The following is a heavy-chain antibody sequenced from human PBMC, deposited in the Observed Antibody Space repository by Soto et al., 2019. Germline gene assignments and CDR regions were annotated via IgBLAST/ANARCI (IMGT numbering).Heavy chain of an antibody. D-gene: IGHD3-10*01. Sequence: LCGGSISSGGYYWSWIRQHPGKGLEWIGYIYYSVSTYYNPSLKSRVTISVDTSKNQFSLKLSSVTAADTAVYYCARESLWFGELLSDYYYGMDVWGQGTTVTVSS. CDR2: IYYSVST. CDR1: GGSISSGGYY. J-gene: IGHJ6*02. V-gene: IGHV4-31*02. CDR3: ARESLWFGELLSDYYYGMDV.